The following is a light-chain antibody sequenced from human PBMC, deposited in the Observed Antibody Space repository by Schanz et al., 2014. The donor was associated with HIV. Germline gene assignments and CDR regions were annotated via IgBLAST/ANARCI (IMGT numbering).Light chain of an antibody. CDR3: QSYEETNRV. CDR1: GGSIASNY. V-gene: IGLV6-57*02. Sequence: NFMLTQPHSVSESPGKTVTISCTGSGGSIASNYVQWYQQRPGSAPTNVIYENRKRPSGVPDRFSGSIDSSSNSASLTISGLRTEDEADYYCQSYEETNRVFGGGTKLTVL. CDR2: ENR. J-gene: IGLJ3*02.